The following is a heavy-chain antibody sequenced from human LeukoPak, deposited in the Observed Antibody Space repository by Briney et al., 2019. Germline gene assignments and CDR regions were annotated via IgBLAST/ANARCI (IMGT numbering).Heavy chain of an antibody. Sequence: SETLSLTCTVSDGSVSGYYWSWIRQPPGKGLEWVAYIYYTGTTNYNPSLKSRATMSVDTSKNQFSLRLTSVTAADTAVYYCARHLDYGDPNYYYYGMDVWGQGTTVTVSS. CDR2: IYYTGTT. D-gene: IGHD4-17*01. V-gene: IGHV4-59*08. CDR3: ARHLDYGDPNYYYYGMDV. CDR1: DGSVSGYY. J-gene: IGHJ6*02.